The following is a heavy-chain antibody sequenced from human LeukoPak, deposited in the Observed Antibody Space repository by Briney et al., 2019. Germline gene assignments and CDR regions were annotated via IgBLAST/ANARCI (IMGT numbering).Heavy chain of an antibody. J-gene: IGHJ6*04. CDR1: GFTFSSYG. CDR2: ISYDGSNK. Sequence: GGSLRLSCAASGFTFSSYGMHWVRQAPGKGLEWVAVISYDGSNKYYADSVKGRFTISRDNSKNTLYLQMNSLRAEDTAVYYCARVPEAGITMVRGVRYYYGMDVWGKGTTVTVSS. V-gene: IGHV3-30*03. D-gene: IGHD3-10*01. CDR3: ARVPEAGITMVRGVRYYYGMDV.